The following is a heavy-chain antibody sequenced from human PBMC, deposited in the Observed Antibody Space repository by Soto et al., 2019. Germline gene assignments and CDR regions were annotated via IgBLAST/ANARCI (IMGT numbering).Heavy chain of an antibody. V-gene: IGHV1-3*01. CDR3: ARGGTQNPYDYDSSGYPPFDY. CDR1: GYTFTSYA. Sequence: ASVKVSCKASGYTFTSYAMHWVRQAPGQRXEWMGWINAGNGNTKYSQKFQGRVTITRDTSASTAYMELSSLRSEDTAVYYCARGGTQNPYDYDSSGYPPFDYWGQGTLVTVSS. J-gene: IGHJ4*02. D-gene: IGHD3-22*01. CDR2: INAGNGNT.